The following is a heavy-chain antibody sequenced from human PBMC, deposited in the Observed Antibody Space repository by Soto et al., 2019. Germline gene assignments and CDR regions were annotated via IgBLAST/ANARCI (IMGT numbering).Heavy chain of an antibody. Sequence: QVQLVQSGAEVKKPGASVKVSCKASGYTFTSYDINWVRQAPGQGLEWMGWMNPNSGNTGKAQKSQXXATMHRNTAISTAYMELSSLRSEDTAVYYCAREKTSYGMAGWGQGTTVTVSS. CDR2: MNPNSGNT. V-gene: IGHV1-8*01. J-gene: IGHJ6*02. CDR1: GYTFTSYD. CDR3: AREKTSYGMAG.